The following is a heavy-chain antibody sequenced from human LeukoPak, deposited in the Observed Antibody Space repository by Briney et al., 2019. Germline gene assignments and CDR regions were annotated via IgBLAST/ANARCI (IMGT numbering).Heavy chain of an antibody. V-gene: IGHV1-2*04. J-gene: IGHJ4*02. CDR2: INPNSGGT. Sequence: ASVKVSCKASGYTFTGYYMHWVRQAPGQGLEWMGWINPNSGGTNYAQKFQGWVTMTRDTSISTAYMELSRLRSDDTAVYYCARDRGGMRFGVSRFLEWLFDYWGQGTLVTVSS. CDR1: GYTFTGYY. D-gene: IGHD3-3*01. CDR3: ARDRGGMRFGVSRFLEWLFDY.